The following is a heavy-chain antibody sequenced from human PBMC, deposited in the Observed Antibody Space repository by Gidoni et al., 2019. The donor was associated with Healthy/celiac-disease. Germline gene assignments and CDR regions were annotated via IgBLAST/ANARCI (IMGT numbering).Heavy chain of an antibody. Sequence: QVQLVQSGAEVKKPGASVQVSCKASGYTFTSYYLHWVRQAPGQGLEWMGIINPSGGSTSYAQKFQGRVTMTRDTSTSTVYMELSSLRSEDTAVYYCARDQIYCSGGSCLYYYYYYGMDVWGKGTTVTVSS. CDR2: INPSGGST. V-gene: IGHV1-46*03. J-gene: IGHJ6*04. CDR1: GYTFTSYY. D-gene: IGHD2-15*01. CDR3: ARDQIYCSGGSCLYYYYYYGMDV.